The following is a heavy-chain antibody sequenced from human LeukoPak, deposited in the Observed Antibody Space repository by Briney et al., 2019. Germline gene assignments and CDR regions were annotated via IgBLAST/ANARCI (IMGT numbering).Heavy chain of an antibody. V-gene: IGHV4-31*03. CDR3: ARGVLLGRGIDY. CDR2: IYYSGST. Sequence: SETLSLTCTVSGGSISSGGYYWSWIRQHPGKGLEWIGYIYYSGSTYYNPSLKSRVTISVDTSKNQFSLKLSSVTAADTAVYYCARGVLLGRGIDYWGQGTLVTVSS. J-gene: IGHJ4*02. D-gene: IGHD2-15*01. CDR1: GGSISSGGYY.